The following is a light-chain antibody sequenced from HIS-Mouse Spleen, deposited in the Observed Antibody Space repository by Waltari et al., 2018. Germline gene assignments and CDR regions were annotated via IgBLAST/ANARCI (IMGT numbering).Light chain of an antibody. Sequence: SYELTQPPSVSVSPVQTASITCSGDKLGDKYACWYQQKPGQSPVLVIYQDSKRPSGIPERFSGSNSGNTATLTISGTKAMDEADYYCQAWDSSTVVFGGGTKLTVL. V-gene: IGLV3-1*01. J-gene: IGLJ2*01. CDR3: QAWDSSTVV. CDR2: QDS. CDR1: KLGDKY.